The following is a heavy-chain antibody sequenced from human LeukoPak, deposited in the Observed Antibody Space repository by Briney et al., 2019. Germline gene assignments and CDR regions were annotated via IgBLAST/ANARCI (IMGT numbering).Heavy chain of an antibody. Sequence: SETLSLTCTVSGGSISSYYWSWIRQPPGKGLEWIGEINHSGSTNYNPSLKSRVTISVDTSKNQFSLKLSSVTAADTAVYYCARDGYYPYFQHWGQGTLVTVSS. CDR1: GGSISSYY. V-gene: IGHV4-34*01. CDR2: INHSGST. CDR3: ARDGYYPYFQH. D-gene: IGHD4-17*01. J-gene: IGHJ1*01.